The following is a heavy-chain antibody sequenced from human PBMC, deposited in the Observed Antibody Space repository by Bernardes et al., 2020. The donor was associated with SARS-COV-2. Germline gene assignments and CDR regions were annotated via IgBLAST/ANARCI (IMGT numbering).Heavy chain of an antibody. CDR2: IIPIFGTA. CDR1: GGTFSSYA. D-gene: IGHD6-13*01. Sequence: SVKVSCKASGGTFSSYAISWVRQAPGQGLEWMGGIIPIFGTANYAQKFQGRVTITADESTSTAYMELSSLRSEDTAVYYCARSGWQRKAAAGKKGYYYYGMDVWGQGTTVTVSS. J-gene: IGHJ6*02. V-gene: IGHV1-69*13. CDR3: ARSGWQRKAAAGKKGYYYYGMDV.